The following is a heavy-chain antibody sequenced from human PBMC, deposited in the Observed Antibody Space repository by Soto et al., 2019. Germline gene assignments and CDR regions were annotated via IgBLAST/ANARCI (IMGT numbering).Heavy chain of an antibody. V-gene: IGHV4-34*01. CDR3: ARGPGATDYYFDY. CDR2: INHSGST. D-gene: IGHD1-26*01. J-gene: IGHJ4*02. CDR1: GGSFSGYY. Sequence: LSLTCAVYGGSFSGYYWSWIRQPPGKGLEWIGEINHSGSTNYNPSLKSRVTISVDTSKNQFSLKLSSVTAADTAVYYCARGPGATDYYFDYWGQGTLVTVSS.